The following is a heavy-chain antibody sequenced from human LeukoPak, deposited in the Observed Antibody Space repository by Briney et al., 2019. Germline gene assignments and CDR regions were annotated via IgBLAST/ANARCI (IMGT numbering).Heavy chain of an antibody. D-gene: IGHD6-6*01. J-gene: IGHJ4*02. CDR2: ISGSGGST. CDR3: AKDRRYSSSPFDY. Sequence: GGSLRLSCAASGFTFSRYAMSWVRQAPGKGLEWGSAISGSGGSTYYADSVKGRFTISRDNSKNTLYLQMNSLRAEDTAVYYCAKDRRYSSSPFDYWGEGTLVTVSS. CDR1: GFTFSRYA. V-gene: IGHV3-23*01.